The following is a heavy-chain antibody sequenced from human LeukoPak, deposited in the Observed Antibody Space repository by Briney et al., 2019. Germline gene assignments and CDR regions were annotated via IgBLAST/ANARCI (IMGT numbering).Heavy chain of an antibody. CDR3: ARLELAGRKPYYFDY. CDR2: INHSGST. CDR1: GGSFSGYY. D-gene: IGHD6-19*01. V-gene: IGHV4-34*01. Sequence: PSETLSLTCAVYGGSFSGYYWSWIRQPPGKGLEWIGEINHSGSTNYNPSLKSRVTISVDTSKNQFSLKLSSVTAADTAVYYCARLELAGRKPYYFDYWGQGTLVTVSS. J-gene: IGHJ4*02.